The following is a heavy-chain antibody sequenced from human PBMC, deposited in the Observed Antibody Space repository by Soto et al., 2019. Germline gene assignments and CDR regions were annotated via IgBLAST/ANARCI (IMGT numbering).Heavy chain of an antibody. CDR2: IYHSGST. J-gene: IGHJ3*02. CDR1: GYSISSGYY. D-gene: IGHD5-12*01. CDR3: ARGGMATIGAFDI. V-gene: IGHV4-38-2*01. Sequence: SETLSLTCAVSGYSISSGYYWGWIRQPPGKGLEWIGSIYHSGSTYYNPSLKSRVTISVDTSKNQFSLKLSSVTAADTAVYYCARGGMATIGAFDIWGQGTMVTVSS.